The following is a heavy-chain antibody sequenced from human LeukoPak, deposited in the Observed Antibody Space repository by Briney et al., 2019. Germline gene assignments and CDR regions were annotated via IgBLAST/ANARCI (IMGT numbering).Heavy chain of an antibody. D-gene: IGHD3-22*01. CDR1: GGSISSGGYS. Sequence: PSETLSLTCAVSGGSISSGGYSWSWIRQPPGTGLEWIGYIYHSGSTYYNPSLKSRVTISVDRSKNQFSLKLSSVTAADTAVYYCARALYYDSSGYLIDAFDIWGQGTMVTVSS. CDR2: IYHSGST. J-gene: IGHJ3*02. CDR3: ARALYYDSSGYLIDAFDI. V-gene: IGHV4-30-2*01.